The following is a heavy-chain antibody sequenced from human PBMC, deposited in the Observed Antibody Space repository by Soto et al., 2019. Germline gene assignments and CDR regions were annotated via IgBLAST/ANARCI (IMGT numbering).Heavy chain of an antibody. CDR1: GYSFTSYA. CDR2: INAGNGNT. V-gene: IGHV1-3*01. CDR3: AKGSSYYYWDVY. D-gene: IGHD3-22*01. Sequence: ASVKGSCKASGYSFTSYAMHWVLQAPGQRLEWMGWINAGNGNTKYSQKFQGRVTITRDTSASTAYMELSSLRSEDTAVYYCAKGSSYYYWDVYWGQGIPVTVSS. J-gene: IGHJ4*02.